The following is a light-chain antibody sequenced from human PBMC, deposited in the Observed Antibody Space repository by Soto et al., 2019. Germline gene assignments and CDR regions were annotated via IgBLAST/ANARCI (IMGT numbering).Light chain of an antibody. CDR1: SSNIGAGYD. Sequence: QSVLTQPPSVSGAPGQRVTISCTGSSSNIGAGYDVHWYQQLPGTAPKLLIYGNSNRPSGVPDRFSGSKSGTSASLAITGLLAEDEADYYCQSYDSSLSGSVFGGGTKVTVL. J-gene: IGLJ2*01. V-gene: IGLV1-40*01. CDR2: GNS. CDR3: QSYDSSLSGSV.